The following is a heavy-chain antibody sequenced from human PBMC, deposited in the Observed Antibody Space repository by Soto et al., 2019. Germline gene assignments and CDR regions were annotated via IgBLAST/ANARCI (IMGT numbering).Heavy chain of an antibody. CDR3: ARPRGAAKYYFDY. V-gene: IGHV3-7*01. CDR1: GFTFSSYW. J-gene: IGHJ4*02. CDR2: IKQDGSEK. D-gene: IGHD1-26*01. Sequence: GGSLRLSCAASGFTFSSYWMSWVRQAPGKGLEWVANIKQDGSEKYYVDSVKGRFTISRDNAKNSLYLQMNSLRAEDTAVYYCARPRGAAKYYFDYWGQGTLVTVS.